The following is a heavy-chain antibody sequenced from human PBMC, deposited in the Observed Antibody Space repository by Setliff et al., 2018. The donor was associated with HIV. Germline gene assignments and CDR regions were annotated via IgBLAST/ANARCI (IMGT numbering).Heavy chain of an antibody. CDR3: ARGKTWLRFLDY. Sequence: ASVKVSCKASGGTFSSYGISWVRQAPGQGLEWMGWINTHSGYTNYAQNVQGRVTVTKDTSTSTAYMELRSLKSDDTAVYYCARGKTWLRFLDYWGQGTLVTVS. CDR2: INTHSGYT. J-gene: IGHJ4*02. V-gene: IGHV1-18*01. CDR1: GGTFSSYG. D-gene: IGHD5-12*01.